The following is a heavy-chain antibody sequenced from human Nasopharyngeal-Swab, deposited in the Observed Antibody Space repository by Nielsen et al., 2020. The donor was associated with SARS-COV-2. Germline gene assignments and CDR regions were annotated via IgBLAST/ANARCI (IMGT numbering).Heavy chain of an antibody. CDR1: GIIFSDYS. J-gene: IGHJ3*01. Sequence: GESLKISCAASGIIFSDYSMNWVRQAPGKGLEWISYIRSSNDIYYADSVKGRFTISRDHAKNSLYLQMSSLRVEDTAVYYCARDRDWAFDVWGQGAVVTVS. V-gene: IGHV3-69-1*01. CDR3: ARDRDWAFDV. CDR2: IRSSNDI. D-gene: IGHD2-21*01.